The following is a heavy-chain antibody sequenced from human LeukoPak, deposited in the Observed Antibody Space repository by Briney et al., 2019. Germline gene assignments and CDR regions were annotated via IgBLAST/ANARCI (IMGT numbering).Heavy chain of an antibody. CDR3: ARDLEQWLVRDYLDY. Sequence: GGSLRLSCAASGFTFSSYSMNWVRQAPGKGLEWVSSISSSSSYIYYADSVKGRFTISRDNAKNSLYLQMNSLRAEDTAVYYCARDLEQWLVRDYLDYWGQGTLVTVSS. J-gene: IGHJ4*02. CDR1: GFTFSSYS. V-gene: IGHV3-21*01. D-gene: IGHD6-19*01. CDR2: ISSSSSYI.